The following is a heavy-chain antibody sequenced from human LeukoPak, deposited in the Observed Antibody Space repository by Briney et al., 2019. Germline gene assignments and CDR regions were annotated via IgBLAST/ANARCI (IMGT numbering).Heavy chain of an antibody. CDR2: IYYSGST. V-gene: IGHV4-59*01. J-gene: IGHJ4*02. Sequence: PSETLSLTCTVSGGSMSPYHWGWIRQPPGKGLEWTGYIYYSGSTNYNPSLNSRVTISVDTSKNQFSLKLSSVTAADTAVYYCARDIVGATYFDYWGQGTLVTVSS. CDR1: GGSMSPYH. CDR3: ARDIVGATYFDY. D-gene: IGHD1-26*01.